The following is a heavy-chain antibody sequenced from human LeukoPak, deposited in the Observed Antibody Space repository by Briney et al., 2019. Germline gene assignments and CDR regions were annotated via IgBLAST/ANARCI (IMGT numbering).Heavy chain of an antibody. CDR3: ARGVDSGYPDY. J-gene: IGHJ4*02. Sequence: PSETLSLTCAVSGGSISSGGYSWSWIRQPPGKGLEWIGYIYYSGSTYYNPSLKSRVTISVDTSKNQFSLKLTSLTAADTAVYYCARGVDSGYPDYWGQGTLVTVSS. CDR2: IYYSGST. V-gene: IGHV4-30-4*07. CDR1: GGSISSGGYS. D-gene: IGHD3-22*01.